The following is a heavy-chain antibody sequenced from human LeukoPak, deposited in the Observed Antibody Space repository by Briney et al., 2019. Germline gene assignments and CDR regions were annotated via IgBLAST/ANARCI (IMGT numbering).Heavy chain of an antibody. V-gene: IGHV3-7*01. CDR2: IKKDGSVK. D-gene: IGHD7-27*01. Sequence: GGSLRLSCVASGFSFSDSWMSRVRQAPGKGLEWVADIKKDGSVKDYVDSVKGRFTISRDNAKNSLYLQMDSLRAEDTAVYYCATYTNWVAGDVWGQETTVSVSS. CDR3: ATYTNWVAGDV. CDR1: GFSFSDSW. J-gene: IGHJ6*02.